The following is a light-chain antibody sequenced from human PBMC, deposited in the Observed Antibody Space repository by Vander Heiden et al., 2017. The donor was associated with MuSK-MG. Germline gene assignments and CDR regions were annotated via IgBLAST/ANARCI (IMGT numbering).Light chain of an antibody. CDR1: SSDVGGYNY. J-gene: IGLJ2*01. Sequence: QSALTQPASVSRSPGLSSTISCTGTSSDVGGYNYVSWYQQHPGKAPILMIYDVSNRPSAVSHRFSGSKSGNTASLTISGLKAEDEADYYCSSYTSSSRVFGGGTKLTVL. CDR2: DVS. CDR3: SSYTSSSRV. V-gene: IGLV2-14*01.